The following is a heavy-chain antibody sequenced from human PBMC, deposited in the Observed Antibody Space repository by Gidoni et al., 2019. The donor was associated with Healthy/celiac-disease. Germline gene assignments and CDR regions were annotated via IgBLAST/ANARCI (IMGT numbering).Heavy chain of an antibody. Sequence: QVQLQESGPGLVKPSETLSLTCTVSGGSLSSYYWSWIRPPPGKGLEWIGYIYYSGSTNYNPSLKSRVTISVDTSKNQFSLKLSSVTAADTAVYYCAGLSLYHYDSSGYYVPDAFDIWGQGTMVTVSS. CDR3: AGLSLYHYDSSGYYVPDAFDI. V-gene: IGHV4-59*08. J-gene: IGHJ3*02. CDR1: GGSLSSYY. CDR2: IYYSGST. D-gene: IGHD3-22*01.